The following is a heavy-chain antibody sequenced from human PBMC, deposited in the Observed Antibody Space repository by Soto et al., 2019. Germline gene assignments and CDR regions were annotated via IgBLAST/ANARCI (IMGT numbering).Heavy chain of an antibody. J-gene: IGHJ4*02. CDR1: GFTFSSYG. D-gene: IGHD3-10*01. V-gene: IGHV3-33*01. CDR2: IWYDGSNK. CDR3: ARDDYYGSGSYDWYFDY. Sequence: GGSLRLSCAASGFTFSSYGMHWVRQAPGKGLEWVAVIWYDGSNKYYADSVKGRFTISRDNSKNTLYLQMNSLRAEDTAVYYCARDDYYGSGSYDWYFDYWGQGTLVTVSS.